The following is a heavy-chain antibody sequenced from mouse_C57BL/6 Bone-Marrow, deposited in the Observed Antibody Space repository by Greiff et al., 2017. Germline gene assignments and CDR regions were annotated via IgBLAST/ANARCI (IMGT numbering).Heavy chain of an antibody. Sequence: DVQLQESGPELVKPGASVKISCKASGYSFTGYYMNWVKQSPEKSLEWIGEINPSTGGTTYNQKFKAKATLTVDKSSSTAYMQLKSLTSEDSAVYYCARAYYYGSSPLWYFDVWGTGTTVTVSS. J-gene: IGHJ1*03. CDR2: INPSTGGT. CDR3: ARAYYYGSSPLWYFDV. D-gene: IGHD1-1*01. CDR1: GYSFTGYY. V-gene: IGHV1-42*01.